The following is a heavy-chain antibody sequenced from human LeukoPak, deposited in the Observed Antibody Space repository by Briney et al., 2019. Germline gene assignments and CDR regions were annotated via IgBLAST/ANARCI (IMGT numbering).Heavy chain of an antibody. D-gene: IGHD3-10*01. CDR2: IYYSGST. J-gene: IGHJ4*02. V-gene: IGHV4-39*01. CDR1: GGSISSSSYY. CDR3: ARLLVGSLDY. Sequence: SETLSLTCTVSGGSISSSSYYWGWIRQPPGKGLEWIGSIYYSGSTYYNPPLKSRVTISVDTSKNQFSLKLSSVTAADTAVYYCARLLVGSLDYWGQGTLVTVSS.